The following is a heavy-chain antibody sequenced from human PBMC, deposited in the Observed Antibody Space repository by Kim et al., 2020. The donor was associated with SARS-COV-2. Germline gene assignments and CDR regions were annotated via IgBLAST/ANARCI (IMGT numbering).Heavy chain of an antibody. CDR1: GGSISSSIYY. CDR3: EREVVGAVAGTRYYYYGMDV. Sequence: SETLSLTCTVSGGSISSSIYYWGWIRQPPGKGLEWIGSIYYSGSTYYNPSLKSRVTISVDTSKNQFSLKLSSVTAADTAVYYCEREVVGAVAGTRYYYYGMDVWGQGTTVTVSS. CDR2: IYYSGST. J-gene: IGHJ6*02. D-gene: IGHD6-19*01. V-gene: IGHV4-39*02.